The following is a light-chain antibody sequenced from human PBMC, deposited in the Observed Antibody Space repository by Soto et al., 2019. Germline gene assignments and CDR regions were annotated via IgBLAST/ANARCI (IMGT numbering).Light chain of an antibody. CDR3: QRYNNWPYT. CDR1: QSISSY. Sequence: DIQMTQSPSSLSASVGDRVTITCRASQSISSYLNWYQQKPGKAPKLLIYAASSLQSGVPSRFSGSGSGTDFTLTISSLQPEDFAVYYCQRYNNWPYTFGQGTKVDIK. V-gene: IGKV1-39*02. J-gene: IGKJ2*01. CDR2: AAS.